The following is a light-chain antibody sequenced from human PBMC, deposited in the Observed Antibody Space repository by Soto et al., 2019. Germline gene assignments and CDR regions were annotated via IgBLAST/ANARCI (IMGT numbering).Light chain of an antibody. CDR2: DAS. V-gene: IGKV1-33*01. J-gene: IGKJ5*01. Sequence: DIQMSQSPSSLSASVGDRVTITFQASQDISNHLNWYQQKPGKAPELLMFDASNLEPGVPSRFSGSGSGTDFTLTISSLQPEDVATYFCQQYANFPPITFGQGTRLEIK. CDR3: QQYANFPPIT. CDR1: QDISNH.